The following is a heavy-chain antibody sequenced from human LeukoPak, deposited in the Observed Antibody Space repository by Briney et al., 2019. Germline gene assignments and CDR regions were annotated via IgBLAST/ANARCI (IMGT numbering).Heavy chain of an antibody. CDR2: INPNSGGT. D-gene: IGHD2-15*01. CDR3: ARDRGGYCSSSSCLSDFDY. V-gene: IGHV1-2*02. CDR1: GYTFTGYY. Sequence: ASVKVSCKASGYTFTGYYMHWVRQAPGQGVEWMGWINPNSGGTNYAQKFQGRVTMTRDTSISTAYMELSRLRSDDTAVYYCARDRGGYCSSSSCLSDFDYWGQGTLVTVSS. J-gene: IGHJ4*02.